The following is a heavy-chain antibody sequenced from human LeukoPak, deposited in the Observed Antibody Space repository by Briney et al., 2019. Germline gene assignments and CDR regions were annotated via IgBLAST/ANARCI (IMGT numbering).Heavy chain of an antibody. CDR3: VTSYDYKVAPFDL. Sequence: PSETLSLTCAVSGGSIRDWQWSWVRQPPGKGLEWIGHINTNGRSDYNPSLRSRLTFSVDTSRDQISLKLSSVTAADTAMYYCVTSYDYKVAPFDLRGRGTLVTVSS. V-gene: IGHV4-4*09. CDR2: INTNGRS. D-gene: IGHD5-12*01. J-gene: IGHJ4*02. CDR1: GGSIRDWQ.